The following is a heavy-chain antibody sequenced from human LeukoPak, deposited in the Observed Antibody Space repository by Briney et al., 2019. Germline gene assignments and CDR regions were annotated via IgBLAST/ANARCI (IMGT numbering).Heavy chain of an antibody. Sequence: PGGSLRLSCAASGCTFGGYAMYWVRQAPGKGLEWVSGIFGSGGSAHYADSVKGRFTISRDNSKNTVYLQMDSLRAEDTATYYCAKTTTGYSSGRYPAWPIDYWGQGTLVTVSS. V-gene: IGHV3-23*01. J-gene: IGHJ4*02. CDR3: AKTTTGYSSGRYPAWPIDY. D-gene: IGHD2-15*01. CDR1: GCTFGGYA. CDR2: IFGSGGSA.